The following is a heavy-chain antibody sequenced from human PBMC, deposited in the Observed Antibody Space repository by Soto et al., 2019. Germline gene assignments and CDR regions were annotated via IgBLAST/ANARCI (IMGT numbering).Heavy chain of an antibody. D-gene: IGHD1-26*01. J-gene: IGHJ4*02. CDR3: ARGRYGDY. CDR2: ISAHNGNT. V-gene: IGHV1-18*01. Sequence: QVHLVQSGAEVKKPGASVKVSCKGSGYGFTTYGITWVRQAPGQGLEWMAWISAHNGNTNYAQKPQGRVTGTRDTSTSTAYMGLRSLGSDDTAVDYCARGRYGDYWGQGAGVTVSS. CDR1: GYGFTTYG.